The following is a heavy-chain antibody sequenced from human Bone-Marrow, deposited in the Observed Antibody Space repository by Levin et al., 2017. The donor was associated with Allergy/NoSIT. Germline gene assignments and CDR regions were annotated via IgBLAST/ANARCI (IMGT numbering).Heavy chain of an antibody. Sequence: PGGSLRLSCAASGFTFSSYAMHWVRQAPGKGLEWVAVISYDGSNKYYADSVKGRFTISRDNSKNTLYLQMNSLRAEDTAVYYCARDRLPGGSGSYRGAYYYYYGMDVWGQGTTVTVSS. CDR1: GFTFSSYA. D-gene: IGHD3-10*01. CDR3: ARDRLPGGSGSYRGAYYYYYGMDV. V-gene: IGHV3-30-3*01. J-gene: IGHJ6*02. CDR2: ISYDGSNK.